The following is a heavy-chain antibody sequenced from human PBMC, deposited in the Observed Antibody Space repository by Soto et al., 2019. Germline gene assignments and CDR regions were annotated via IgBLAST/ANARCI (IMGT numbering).Heavy chain of an antibody. CDR1: GYTFTNYY. CDR3: VRDLAAFDQ. D-gene: IGHD6-13*01. V-gene: IGHV1-46*01. Sequence: QVQLVQSGAEVKKPGASVKVSCKASGYTFTNYYIHWVRQAPGQGLEWMGIINPTSGSTNYAQKCQGRVTLTYDTSTTTVYMELSGLRSEDTAVVYCVRDLAAFDQWGQGNLVTVSS. J-gene: IGHJ4*02. CDR2: INPTSGST.